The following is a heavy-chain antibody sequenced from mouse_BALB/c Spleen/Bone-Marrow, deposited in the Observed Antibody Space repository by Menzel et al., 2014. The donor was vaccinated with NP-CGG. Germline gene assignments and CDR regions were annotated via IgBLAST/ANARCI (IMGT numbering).Heavy chain of an antibody. CDR3: ARRDFRSWFAY. V-gene: IGHV1S81*02. Sequence: QLKQSGAELVKPGASVNLSCKASGYTFTSYWVYWVKQRPGQGLEWIGEINPSNGRANYNEKFKNKATLTVDKSTSTAYMQVSSLTSEDSAAYYCARRDFRSWFAYWGQGTLVTVSA. J-gene: IGHJ3*01. CDR2: INPSNGRA. CDR1: GYTFTSYW. D-gene: IGHD2-14*01.